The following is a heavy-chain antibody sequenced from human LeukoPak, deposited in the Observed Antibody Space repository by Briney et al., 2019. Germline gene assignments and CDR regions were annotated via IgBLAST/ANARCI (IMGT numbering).Heavy chain of an antibody. V-gene: IGHV3-9*01. Sequence: GGSLRLSCAASGFTFSSYAMSWVRQAPGKGLEWVSGISWNSGSIGYADSVKGRFTISRDNAKNSLYLQMNSLRAEDTALYYCAKGPGGGWELLGNYDYWGQGTLVTVSS. J-gene: IGHJ4*02. CDR1: GFTFSSYA. CDR2: ISWNSGSI. CDR3: AKGPGGGWELLGNYDY. D-gene: IGHD1-26*01.